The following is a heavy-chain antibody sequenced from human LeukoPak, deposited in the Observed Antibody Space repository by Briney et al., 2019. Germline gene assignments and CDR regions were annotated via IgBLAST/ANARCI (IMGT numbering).Heavy chain of an antibody. J-gene: IGHJ4*01. CDR2: ISDSGVDT. Sequence: GGSLRLSCAVSGLTFSNYAMRWVRQAPGKGLEWVSAISDSGVDTYYADSVKGRFTMSRDNSKSTLYLQMNRLRAEDTAVYYCANGNSNSPKDYWGHGTLVTVSS. V-gene: IGHV3-23*01. CDR3: ANGNSNSPKDY. CDR1: GLTFSNYA. D-gene: IGHD2-2*01.